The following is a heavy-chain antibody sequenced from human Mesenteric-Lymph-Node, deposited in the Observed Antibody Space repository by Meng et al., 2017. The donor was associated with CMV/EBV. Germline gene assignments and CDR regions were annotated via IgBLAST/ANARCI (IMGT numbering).Heavy chain of an antibody. CDR1: GVSVTSGAYH. J-gene: IGHJ4*02. Sequence: VQLSESGPGLVNPSETLSLTCIFSGVSVTSGAYHWSWIRQSPGKGLEWIGYIYGTGITIYNPSLKSRVTILLETSKNQFSLKLNSVTTADTAVYYCAKSRSSTPGIVDDWGQGTLVTVSS. CDR3: AKSRSSTPGIVDD. V-gene: IGHV4-61*08. D-gene: IGHD2/OR15-2a*01. CDR2: IYGTGIT.